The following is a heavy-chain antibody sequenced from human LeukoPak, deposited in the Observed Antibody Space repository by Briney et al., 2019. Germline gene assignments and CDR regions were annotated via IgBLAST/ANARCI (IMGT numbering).Heavy chain of an antibody. CDR1: GGSISSHY. V-gene: IGHV4-4*07. CDR3: ARVEYYYDSSGYSHDAFDI. D-gene: IGHD3-22*01. Sequence: PSETLSLTCTVSGGSISSHYWSWIRQPAGKGLEWIGRIYTSGSTNYNPSLKSRVTMSVDTSKNQFSLKLSSVTAADTAVYYCARVEYYYDSSGYSHDAFDIWGQGTMVTVSS. J-gene: IGHJ3*02. CDR2: IYTSGST.